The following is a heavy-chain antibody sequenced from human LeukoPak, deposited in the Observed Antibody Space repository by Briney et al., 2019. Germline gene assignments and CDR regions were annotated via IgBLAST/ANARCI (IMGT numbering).Heavy chain of an antibody. V-gene: IGHV3-30*02. CDR2: IRYDGSNK. CDR1: GFTFSSYG. Sequence: GGSLRLSCAASGFTFSSYGMHWVRQAPGKGLEWVAFIRYDGSNKYYADSVKGRFTISRDNSKNTLYLQMNSLRAEDTAVYYCVLYGDYESPDGFDIWGQGTMVTVSS. CDR3: VLYGDYESPDGFDI. D-gene: IGHD4-17*01. J-gene: IGHJ3*02.